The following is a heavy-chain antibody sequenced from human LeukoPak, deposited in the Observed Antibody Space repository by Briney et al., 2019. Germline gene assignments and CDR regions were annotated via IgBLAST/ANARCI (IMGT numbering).Heavy chain of an antibody. Sequence: GGSLRLSCAASGFTFSTYGMIWVRQAPGKGLEWVAFIRHDGNNEYYADSVKGRFIISRDNPENTLYLQMDRLRVEDTAVYYCAREDRGGYNRVLGAFGLWGHGTMVTVSS. D-gene: IGHD5-18*01. CDR3: AREDRGGYNRVLGAFGL. V-gene: IGHV3-30*02. J-gene: IGHJ3*01. CDR1: GFTFSTYG. CDR2: IRHDGNNE.